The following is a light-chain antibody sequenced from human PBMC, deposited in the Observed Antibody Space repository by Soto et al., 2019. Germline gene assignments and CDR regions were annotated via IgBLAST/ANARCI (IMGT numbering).Light chain of an antibody. CDR1: QSISSW. Sequence: DIEMTQSPSTLSASVGDRVTITCRASQSISSWLAWYQQKPGKAPKLVIYDASSLESGVPSRFSGSVSETEFSLTISSVQPDDFATYYSQQYNSYSQTFGQGTKLEMK. CDR2: DAS. CDR3: QQYNSYSQT. V-gene: IGKV1-5*01. J-gene: IGKJ2*01.